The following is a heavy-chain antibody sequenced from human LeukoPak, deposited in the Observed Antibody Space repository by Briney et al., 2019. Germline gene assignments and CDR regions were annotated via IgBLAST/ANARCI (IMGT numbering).Heavy chain of an antibody. Sequence: PGGSLRLSCAASGFTFSSYSMNWVRQAPGKGLEWVSSISSSSSYIYYADSLKGRFTISRDNAKNSLYLQMNSLRAEGTAVYYCARDYLRTTVTAPWYFDLWGRGTLVTVSS. CDR3: ARDYLRTTVTAPWYFDL. J-gene: IGHJ2*01. CDR1: GFTFSSYS. D-gene: IGHD4-17*01. CDR2: ISSSSSYI. V-gene: IGHV3-21*01.